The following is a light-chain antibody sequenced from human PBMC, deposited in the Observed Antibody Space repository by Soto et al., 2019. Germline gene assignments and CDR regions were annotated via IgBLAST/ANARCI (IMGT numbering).Light chain of an antibody. J-gene: IGKJ3*01. CDR1: QSVSSY. V-gene: IGKV3-11*01. CDR2: DAS. CDR3: QQRSNGLT. Sequence: EIVLTQSPATLSLSPGERATLSCRASQSVSSYLAWYQQKPGQAPRLLIYDASNRATGIPARFSGSGSATDFTLTISSLEPEDFAVYYCQQRSNGLTFGPGTKVDIK.